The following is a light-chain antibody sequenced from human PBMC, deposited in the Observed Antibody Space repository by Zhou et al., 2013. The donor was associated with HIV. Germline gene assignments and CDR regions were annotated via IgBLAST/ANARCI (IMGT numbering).Light chain of an antibody. Sequence: DIQMTQSPSSLSASVGDRVTITCRASQGISTYLAWYQQKPGQVPNLLIYAASTLKSGVPSRFSGSGSGTEFALTISSLQPEDVANYYCQHTFTTPITFGGGTRVEI. CDR2: AAS. V-gene: IGKV1-27*01. CDR1: QGISTY. CDR3: QHTFTTPIT. J-gene: IGKJ4*01.